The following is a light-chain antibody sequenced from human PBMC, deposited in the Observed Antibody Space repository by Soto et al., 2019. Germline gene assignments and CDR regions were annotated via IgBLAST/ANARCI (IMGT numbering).Light chain of an antibody. Sequence: IVMTQSPATLSVSPGERATLSCRASQSVNDKLAWFQQKPGQAPRLLIYGASITATGIPARFSGSGSGTEFTLTISSLQSEDFAVYYCQQYNNWPRTFGQGTKVDNK. CDR1: QSVNDK. V-gene: IGKV3-15*01. CDR2: GAS. CDR3: QQYNNWPRT. J-gene: IGKJ1*01.